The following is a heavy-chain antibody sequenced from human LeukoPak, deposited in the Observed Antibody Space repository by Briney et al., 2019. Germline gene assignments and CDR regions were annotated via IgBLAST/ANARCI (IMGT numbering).Heavy chain of an antibody. V-gene: IGHV3-7*01. Sequence: PGGSLRLSCAASGFSFSSYWMSWVRQAPGKGLEWVANIKEDGSEKYYVDSVKGRFTISRDNAKNSLYLQMNSLRAEDTAAYYCARYGLGADYFDQWGQGTLVTVSS. J-gene: IGHJ4*02. CDR3: ARYGLGADYFDQ. CDR2: IKEDGSEK. CDR1: GFSFSSYW. D-gene: IGHD3-16*01.